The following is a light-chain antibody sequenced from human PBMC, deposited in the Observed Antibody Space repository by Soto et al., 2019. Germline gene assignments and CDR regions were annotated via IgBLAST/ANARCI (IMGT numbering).Light chain of an antibody. J-gene: IGKJ1*01. V-gene: IGKV1-5*01. CDR2: AAS. CDR1: QSISSW. CDR3: QQYYSYPRT. Sequence: DIQMTQSPSTLSATAVDRFTITCLASQSISSWLAWYQQKPGKAPKLLIYAASTLQSGVPSRFSGSGSGTDFTLTISCLQSEDFATYYCQQYYSYPRTFGQGTKVDNK.